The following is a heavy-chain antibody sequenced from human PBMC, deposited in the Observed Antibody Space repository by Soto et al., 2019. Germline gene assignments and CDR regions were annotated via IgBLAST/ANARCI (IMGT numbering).Heavy chain of an antibody. CDR1: GFTVSSNY. CDR3: ASQRVLGY. CDR2: IYSGGST. V-gene: IGHV3-66*04. D-gene: IGHD6-6*01. J-gene: IGHJ4*02. Sequence: EVQLVESGGGLVQPGGSLRLSCAASGFTVSSNYMSWVRQPPAKGLEWVSVIYSGGSTYYAYSVKGRFTISRENSKNTLYLQMKSRRAGDTAVYCCASQRVLGYGGQGTMVTGSS.